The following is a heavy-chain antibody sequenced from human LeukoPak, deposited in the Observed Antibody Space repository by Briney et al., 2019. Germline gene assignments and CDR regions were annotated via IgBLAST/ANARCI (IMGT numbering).Heavy chain of an antibody. CDR1: GFTFNRHE. D-gene: IGHD3-16*02. CDR2: ISHNGDRE. CDR3: ARDLTDRYCIDY. V-gene: IGHV3-30-3*01. Sequence: PGGSLRLTCAASGFTFNRHEMYWARQAPGKGLEWVVFISHNGDREYYADSVEGRFTISRDNSQNTLYLQMNNLRVEDSAMYYCARDLTDRYCIDYWGQGTLVIVSS. J-gene: IGHJ4*02.